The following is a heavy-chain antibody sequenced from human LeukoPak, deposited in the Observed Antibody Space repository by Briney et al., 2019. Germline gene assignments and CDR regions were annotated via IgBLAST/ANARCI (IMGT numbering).Heavy chain of an antibody. CDR1: GFIVSSNF. CDR3: ARGWLFEH. CDR2: IYTSGRT. V-gene: IGHV3-53*01. J-gene: IGHJ4*02. D-gene: IGHD3-9*01. Sequence: GGSLRLSCAASGFIVSSNFMSWVRQAPGKGLEWVSVIYTSGRTEYADSVKGRFTISRDNSKNTLYLLMNSLRAEDTAVYYCARGWLFEHWGQGTLVTVSS.